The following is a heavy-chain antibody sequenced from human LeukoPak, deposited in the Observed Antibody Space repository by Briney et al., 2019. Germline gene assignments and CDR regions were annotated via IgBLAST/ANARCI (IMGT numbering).Heavy chain of an antibody. CDR1: GGSISGYY. V-gene: IGHV4-34*01. D-gene: IGHD3-10*01. CDR2: INHSGST. J-gene: IGHJ6*02. CDR3: ARGRGSPRAPPYYYYGMDV. Sequence: PSETLSLTCTVSGGSISGYYWSWIRQPPGKGLEWIGEINHSGSTNYNPSLKSRVSISVDTSKNQFSLKLSSVTAADTAVYYCARGRGSPRAPPYYYYGMDVWGQGTTVTVSS.